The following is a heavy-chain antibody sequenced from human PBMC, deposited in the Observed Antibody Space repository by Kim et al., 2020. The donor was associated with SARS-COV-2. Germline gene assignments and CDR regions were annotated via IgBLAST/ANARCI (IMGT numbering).Heavy chain of an antibody. Sequence: GGSLRLSCAASGFTFSTYSMHWVRQAPGKGLEWVSAICRTRYTIHYAHSVEGRFTISRDNCKNTLYLQMNSLRDEDTAVYYCARSLCPGGSGHYAMDV. D-gene: IGHD3-10*01. CDR2: ICRTRYTI. CDR3: ARSLCPGGSGHYAMDV. J-gene: IGHJ6*01. CDR1: GFTFSTYS. V-gene: IGHV3-48*02.